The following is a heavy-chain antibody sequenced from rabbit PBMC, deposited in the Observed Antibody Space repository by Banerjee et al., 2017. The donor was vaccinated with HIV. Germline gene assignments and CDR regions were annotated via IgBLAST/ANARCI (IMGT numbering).Heavy chain of an antibody. Sequence: QEQLEESGGDLVKPEGSLPLSCTASGFSFSRSYDMCWVRQAPGKGLEWIGCIYTGNGNTHYASWAKGRFTISKTSWTTVTLQMTSLTAADTATYFCARDVTGVTGWNFNLWGPGTLVTVS. J-gene: IGHJ4*01. V-gene: IGHV1S45*01. D-gene: IGHD7-1*01. CDR2: IYTGNGNT. CDR3: ARDVTGVTGWNFNL. CDR1: GFSFSRSYD.